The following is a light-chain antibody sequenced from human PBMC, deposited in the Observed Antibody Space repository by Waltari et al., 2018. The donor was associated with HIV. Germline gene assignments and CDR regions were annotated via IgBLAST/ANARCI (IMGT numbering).Light chain of an antibody. V-gene: IGLV2-11*01. CDR1: SSDIGYFDY. Sequence: QSALTQPRSVSGSPGQSVTLSCTGTSSDIGYFDYVSWYQQYPGKAPKVIIYEVNQRPSGVPDRFTGSKSGITASLTISGLQGDDEADYYCCSYAGSYTYVFGTGTKVNVL. CDR2: EVN. J-gene: IGLJ1*01. CDR3: CSYAGSYTYV.